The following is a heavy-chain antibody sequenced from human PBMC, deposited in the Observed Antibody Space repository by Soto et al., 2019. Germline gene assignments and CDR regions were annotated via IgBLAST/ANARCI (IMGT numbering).Heavy chain of an antibody. CDR3: AHADSSSWYEAFDY. CDR1: GDSVSSNSAA. D-gene: IGHD6-13*01. Sequence: PSQPLSLTCASSGDSVSSNSAAWNWIRQSPSRGLEWLGRTYYRSKWYNDYAVSVKSRITINPDTSKNQFSLQLNSVTPEDTATYYCAHADSSSWYEAFDYWGQGTLVTVSS. J-gene: IGHJ4*02. V-gene: IGHV6-1*01. CDR2: TYYRSKWYN.